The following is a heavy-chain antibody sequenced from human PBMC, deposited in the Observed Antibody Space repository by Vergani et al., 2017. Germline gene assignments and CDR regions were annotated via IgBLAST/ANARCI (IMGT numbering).Heavy chain of an antibody. CDR3: ARGDYSNYYYYYYGMDV. V-gene: IGHV1-46*01. Sequence: QVQLVQSGAEVKKPGASVKVSCKASGYTFTSYYMHWVRQAPGQGLEWMGIINPSGGSTSYAQRFQGRVTMTRDTSTSTVYMELSSLRSEDTAVYYCARGDYSNYYYYYYGMDVWGQGTTVTVSS. J-gene: IGHJ6*02. CDR1: GYTFTSYY. D-gene: IGHD4-11*01. CDR2: INPSGGST.